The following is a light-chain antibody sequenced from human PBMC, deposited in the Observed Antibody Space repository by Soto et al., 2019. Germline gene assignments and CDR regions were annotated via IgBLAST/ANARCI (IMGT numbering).Light chain of an antibody. CDR2: ETD. J-gene: IGLJ2*01. Sequence: QSALTQPPSVSATPGQDVAISCSGSSSNIENNYVSWYQQLPGTAPKLLIFETDKRPSGIPDRFSGSKSRMSATLGITGLQTGDEADYYCGSWDSSLRVVLFGGGTKLTVL. CDR3: GSWDSSLRVVL. CDR1: SSNIENNY. V-gene: IGLV1-51*02.